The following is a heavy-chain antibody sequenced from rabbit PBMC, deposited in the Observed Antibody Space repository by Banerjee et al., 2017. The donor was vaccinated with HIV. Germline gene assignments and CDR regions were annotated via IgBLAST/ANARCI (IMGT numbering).Heavy chain of an antibody. Sequence: QSLEESGGDLVKPGASLTLTCTASGFSFSSNVVCWVRQAPGKGLEWIACIYTGDGSTWYASWAKGRFTISKTSSTTVTLQMTSLTAADTATYFCARDLAGVTGWNFNLWGPGTLVTVS. D-gene: IGHD4-1*01. CDR2: IYTGDGST. V-gene: IGHV1S40*01. CDR1: GFSFSSNV. J-gene: IGHJ4*01. CDR3: ARDLAGVTGWNFNL.